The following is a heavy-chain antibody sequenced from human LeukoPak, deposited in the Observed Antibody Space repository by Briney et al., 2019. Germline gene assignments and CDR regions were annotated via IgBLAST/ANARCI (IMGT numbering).Heavy chain of an antibody. CDR2: INPSGGST. CDR1: GYTFTSYY. V-gene: IGHV1-46*01. J-gene: IGHJ3*02. D-gene: IGHD4-23*01. Sequence: ASVKVSCKASGYTFTSYYMHWVRQAPGQGLEWMGIINPSGGSTSYAQKFQGRVTMTRDTSTSTVYMELSSLRSEDTAVYYCARDAEVVIPGHDAFDIWGQGTMVTVSS. CDR3: ARDAEVVIPGHDAFDI.